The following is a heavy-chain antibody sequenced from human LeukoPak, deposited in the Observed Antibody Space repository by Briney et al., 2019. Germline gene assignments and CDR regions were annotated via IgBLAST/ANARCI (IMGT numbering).Heavy chain of an antibody. Sequence: GGPLRLSCAASGFTFDDYGMSWVRQAPGKGLEWVSGINWNGGSTGYADSVKGRFTISRDNAKNSLYLQMNSLRVEDTAVYYCAKDVMHYGSGRPFYMDVWGKGTTVTISS. CDR3: AKDVMHYGSGRPFYMDV. J-gene: IGHJ6*03. V-gene: IGHV3-20*04. CDR2: INWNGGST. D-gene: IGHD3-10*01. CDR1: GFTFDDYG.